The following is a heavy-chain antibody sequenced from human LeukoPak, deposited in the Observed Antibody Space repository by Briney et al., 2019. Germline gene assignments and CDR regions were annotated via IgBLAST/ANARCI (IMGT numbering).Heavy chain of an antibody. CDR3: AIYWCYGACYRIFDS. Sequence: GGTLRLSCAASGFTFSSYAMTWVRQAPGKGLEGVSVLCGDGSDKHYADSVRGRFTISRDNSKSTLFLQMDRLRAQATAMYYCAIYWCYGACYRIFDSCGQGTLVTVSS. D-gene: IGHD3-16*02. V-gene: IGHV3-23*03. CDR1: GFTFSSYA. J-gene: IGHJ4*02. CDR2: LCGDGSDK.